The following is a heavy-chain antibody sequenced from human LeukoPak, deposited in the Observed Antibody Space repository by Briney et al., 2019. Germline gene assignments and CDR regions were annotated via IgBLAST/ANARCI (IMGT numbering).Heavy chain of an antibody. CDR1: GFPFSTYG. J-gene: IGHJ4*02. Sequence: PGGPLRLSCAASGFPFSTYGIHWVRRAPGKGLEWVAFISFDGSNKYYADSVKGRFTISKDNPRNTLYLHMNSLRPEDTAVYYCAKEEGKYCTGGRCSYFDYWGQGTLVTVSS. CDR2: ISFDGSNK. CDR3: AKEEGKYCTGGRCSYFDY. D-gene: IGHD2-8*02. V-gene: IGHV3-30*18.